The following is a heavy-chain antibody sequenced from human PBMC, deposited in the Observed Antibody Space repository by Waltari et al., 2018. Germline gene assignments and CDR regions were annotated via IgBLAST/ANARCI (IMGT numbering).Heavy chain of an antibody. CDR3: ARDGIFGVVITPFDY. Sequence: EVQLVESGGGLVQPGGSLRLSCAASGFTLSRYEMTWVRQATGKGLGWVSYISSSGSTRYYAASVKGRFTISRDNAKNSLYLQMNSLRAEDTAVYYCARDGIFGVVITPFDYWGQGTLVTVSS. D-gene: IGHD3-3*01. J-gene: IGHJ4*02. V-gene: IGHV3-48*03. CDR2: ISSSGSTR. CDR1: GFTLSRYE.